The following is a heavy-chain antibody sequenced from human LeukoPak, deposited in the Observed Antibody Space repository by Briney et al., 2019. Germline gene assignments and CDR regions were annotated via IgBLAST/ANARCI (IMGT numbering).Heavy chain of an antibody. CDR2: IYYSGTT. D-gene: IGHD3-22*01. J-gene: IGHJ3*02. Sequence: SSETLSLTCTVSGDSISSSPYYWGWIRQPPGKGLEWIGSIYYSGTTHYSPSLESRVTISVDTSKTQFSLKLSSVTAADTAVYYCARASGITMIVVLNHDAFDIWGHGTMVTVSS. CDR1: GDSISSSPYY. V-gene: IGHV4-39*07. CDR3: ARASGITMIVVLNHDAFDI.